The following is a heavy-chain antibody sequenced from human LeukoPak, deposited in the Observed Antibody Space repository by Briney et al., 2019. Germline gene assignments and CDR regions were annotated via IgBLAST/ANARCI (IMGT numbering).Heavy chain of an antibody. V-gene: IGHV3-33*01. J-gene: IGHJ4*02. CDR2: IWYDGSNK. CDR3: ARASGDSSGLCGY. D-gene: IGHD3-22*01. Sequence: GRSLRLSCAASGFTFSSYGMHWVRQAPGKGLEWVAVIWYDGSNKYYADSVKGRFTISRDNSKNTLHPQMNSLRAEDTAVYYCARASGDSSGLCGYWGQGTLVTVSS. CDR1: GFTFSSYG.